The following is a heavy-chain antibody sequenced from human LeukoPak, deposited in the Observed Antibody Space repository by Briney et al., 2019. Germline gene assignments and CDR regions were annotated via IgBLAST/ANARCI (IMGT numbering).Heavy chain of an antibody. V-gene: IGHV4-30-2*01. J-gene: IGHJ3*02. CDR3: ARRVVVTAHSRDAFDI. Sequence: SQTLSPTCAVSGASIDAAGYSWNWIRQAPGTDLEWIGNIYHGGRTSYKSSLKSRVTTSVDTSKNHFSLKLSSVTAADTVVYYCARRVVVTAHSRDAFDIWGQGTMVTVSS. CDR2: IYHGGRT. CDR1: GASIDAAGYS. D-gene: IGHD2-21*02.